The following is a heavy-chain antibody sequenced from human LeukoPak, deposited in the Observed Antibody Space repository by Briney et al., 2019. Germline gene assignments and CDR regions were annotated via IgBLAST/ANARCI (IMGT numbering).Heavy chain of an antibody. CDR3: ASVYSLYDN. CDR1: GGSISSSSYY. J-gene: IGHJ4*02. D-gene: IGHD6-13*01. Sequence: SETLSLTCTVSGGSISSSSYYWGWIRQPPGKGLEWIGGLYYTGSTYYNPSLKSRITISVDTSKNQFSLKLTSVTAAGTAVYYCASVYSLYDNWGQGILVIVSS. CDR2: LYYTGST. V-gene: IGHV4-39*01.